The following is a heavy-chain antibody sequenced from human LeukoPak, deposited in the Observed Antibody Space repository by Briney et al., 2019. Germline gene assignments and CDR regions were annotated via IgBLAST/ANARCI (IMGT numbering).Heavy chain of an antibody. J-gene: IGHJ3*02. CDR1: RGTFTSYA. D-gene: IGHD3-16*01. Sequence: SVKVSCKASRGTFTSYAFSWVRQAPGQGLEWMGGIIPIFGTAKYAQKFQGRVTITADESTSTAYMELSSPRSEDTAVYYCASGALGDDAFDIWGQGTMVTVSS. V-gene: IGHV1-69*13. CDR3: ASGALGDDAFDI. CDR2: IIPIFGTA.